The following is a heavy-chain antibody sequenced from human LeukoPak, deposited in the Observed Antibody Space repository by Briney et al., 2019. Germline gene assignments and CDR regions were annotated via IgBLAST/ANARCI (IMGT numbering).Heavy chain of an antibody. D-gene: IGHD2-15*01. Sequence: GGSLRLSCAASGFTFSSYAMHWVRQAPGKGLEWVAVISYDGSNKYYADSVKGRFTISRDNSKDTLYLQMNSLRAEDTAVYYCAKQLGYCSDGSCYFPYWGQGTLVTVSS. CDR1: GFTFSSYA. CDR2: ISYDGSNK. J-gene: IGHJ4*02. V-gene: IGHV3-30-3*02. CDR3: AKQLGYCSDGSCYFPY.